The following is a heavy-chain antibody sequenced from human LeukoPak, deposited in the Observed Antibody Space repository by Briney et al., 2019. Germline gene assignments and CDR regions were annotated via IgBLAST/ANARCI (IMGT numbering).Heavy chain of an antibody. CDR1: GVSVTNYY. CDR2: NYPTGDT. J-gene: IGHJ4*02. V-gene: IGHV4-4*07. D-gene: IGHD3-16*01. CDR3: ARDLTARGRFAY. Sequence: SETLSLTCSVSGVSVTNYYWSWVRQPAGKRLEWIGRNYPTGDTIYNPSLKSRVTMSVDMSKNHLSLKLTSVTAADAAVYYCARDLTARGRFAYWGQGILVSVSA.